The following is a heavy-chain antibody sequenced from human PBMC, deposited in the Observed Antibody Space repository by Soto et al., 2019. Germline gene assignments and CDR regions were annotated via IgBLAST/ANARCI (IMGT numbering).Heavy chain of an antibody. D-gene: IGHD6-13*01. Sequence: ASVKVSCKVSGYTLTELSMHWVRQAPGKGLEWMGGFDPEDGETIYAQKFQGRVTMTEDTSTDTAYMELSSLRSEDTAVYYCASIAGYYYGMDGWGQGTTVTVAS. V-gene: IGHV1-24*01. CDR2: FDPEDGET. CDR3: ASIAGYYYGMDG. J-gene: IGHJ6*02. CDR1: GYTLTELS.